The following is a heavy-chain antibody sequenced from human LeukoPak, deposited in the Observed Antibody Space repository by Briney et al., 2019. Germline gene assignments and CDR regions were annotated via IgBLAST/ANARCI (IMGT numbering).Heavy chain of an antibody. CDR2: INSDGTTT. Sequence: GGSLRLSCAASGFTFSSYWMHWVRQAPGKGLLWVSRINSDGTTTYYADSVKGRFTISRDNAKNTLYLQVNSLRAEDTAVYYCARGNYYGMGVWGQGTTVTVSS. J-gene: IGHJ6*02. V-gene: IGHV3-74*01. CDR3: ARGNYYGMGV. CDR1: GFTFSSYW.